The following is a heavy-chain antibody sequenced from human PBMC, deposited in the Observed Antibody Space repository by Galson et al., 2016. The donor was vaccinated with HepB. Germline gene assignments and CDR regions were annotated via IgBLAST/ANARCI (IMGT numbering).Heavy chain of an antibody. J-gene: IGHJ4*02. CDR1: GYTFTNYA. V-gene: IGHV1-3*01. D-gene: IGHD3-3*01. CDR2: INAGNGNT. Sequence: SVKVSCKASGYTFTNYAMHWVRQAPGQRLEWMGWINAGNGNTKYSQKVQGRVTITRDTSASTAYMELSGLRSEDTAVYYCARDGKRITVFGVVFPYYFDSWGQGTLVTVS. CDR3: ARDGKRITVFGVVFPYYFDS.